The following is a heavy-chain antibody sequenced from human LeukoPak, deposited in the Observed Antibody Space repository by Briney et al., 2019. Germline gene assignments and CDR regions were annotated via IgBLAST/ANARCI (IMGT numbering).Heavy chain of an antibody. CDR1: GFTFSSYA. Sequence: PGRSLRLSCAASGFTFSSYAMHWVRQAPGKGLEWVAVISYDGSNKYYADSVKGRFTISRDNSKNTLYLQMNSLRAEDTAVYYCASSIRIQWLVRPGGVDYWGQGTLVTVSS. CDR3: ASSIRIQWLVRPGGVDY. D-gene: IGHD6-19*01. V-gene: IGHV3-30-3*01. J-gene: IGHJ4*02. CDR2: ISYDGSNK.